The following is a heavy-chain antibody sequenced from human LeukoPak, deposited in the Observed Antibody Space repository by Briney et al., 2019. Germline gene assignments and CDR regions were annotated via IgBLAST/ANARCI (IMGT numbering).Heavy chain of an antibody. CDR3: ATDGAGFDT. CDR2: INIGGTNT. V-gene: IGHV3-11*01. J-gene: IGHJ5*02. CDR1: GFTFNDYY. Sequence: GGSLRLSCAASGFTFNDYYMSWIRQAPGKGLEWLSYINIGGTNTHYAASVNGRFTISRDNAKKSLYLEMNNLRAEDTAVYYCATDGAGFDTWGQGVLVTVSS.